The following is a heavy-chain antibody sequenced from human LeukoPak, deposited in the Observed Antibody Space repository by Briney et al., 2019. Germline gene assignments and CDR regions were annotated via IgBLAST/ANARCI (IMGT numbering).Heavy chain of an antibody. CDR2: ISGSGDST. CDR1: GLAFSNYA. V-gene: IGHV3-23*01. Sequence: GGPLRLPCAASGLAFSNYAMRWVRQAPGKGLEWVSDISGSGDSTYYADSVRGRFTISRENSENTLYLQMNSLSAEDTAVYYCAGRSGIAVAGAFDYWGQGTLVTVSA. J-gene: IGHJ4*02. CDR3: AGRSGIAVAGAFDY. D-gene: IGHD6-19*01.